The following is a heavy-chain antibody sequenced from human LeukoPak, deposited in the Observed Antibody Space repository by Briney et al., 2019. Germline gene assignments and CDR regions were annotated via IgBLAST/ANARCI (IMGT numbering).Heavy chain of an antibody. CDR3: ARGTGGTYYDILTGYSRLYYFDY. Sequence: SETLSLTCAVSGGSISSGGYSWSWIRQPPGKGLEWIGYIYHSGSTYYNPSLKSRVTISVDTSKNQFSLKLSSVTAADTAVYYCARGTGGTYYDILTGYSRLYYFDYWGQGTLVTVSS. CDR2: IYHSGST. V-gene: IGHV4-30-2*01. D-gene: IGHD3-9*01. J-gene: IGHJ4*02. CDR1: GGSISSGGYS.